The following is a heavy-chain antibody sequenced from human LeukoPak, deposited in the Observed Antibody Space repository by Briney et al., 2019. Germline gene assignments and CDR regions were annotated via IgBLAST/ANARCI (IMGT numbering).Heavy chain of an antibody. CDR3: ARGSGFGMDTAMVISIEGVWFDP. V-gene: IGHV1-69*05. Sequence: SVKASCKASGGTFSSYAISWVRQAPGQGLEWMGGIIPIFGTANYAQKFQGRVTITTDESTSTAYMELSSLRSEDTAVYYCARGSGFGMDTAMVISIEGVWFDPWGQGTLVTVSS. CDR1: GGTFSSYA. D-gene: IGHD5-18*01. J-gene: IGHJ5*02. CDR2: IIPIFGTA.